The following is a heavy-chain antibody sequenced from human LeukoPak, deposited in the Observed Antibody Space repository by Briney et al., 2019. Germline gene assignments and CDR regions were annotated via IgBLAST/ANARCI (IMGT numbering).Heavy chain of an antibody. CDR1: GFTFNTYA. CDR3: AKGYSGYNSRYYYHFFGY. J-gene: IGHJ4*02. CDR2: IGGGGGT. Sequence: GGSLRLSCAASGFTFNTYAMSWVRQAPGKGLEWVSCIGGGGGTYYADSLKGRFTISRDNSKNTLYLQMNSLRAEDTAVYYCAKGYSGYNSRYYYHFFGYWGQGTLVTVSS. D-gene: IGHD5-12*01. V-gene: IGHV3-23*01.